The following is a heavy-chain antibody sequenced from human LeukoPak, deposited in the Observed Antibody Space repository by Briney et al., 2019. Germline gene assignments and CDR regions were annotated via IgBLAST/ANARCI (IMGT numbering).Heavy chain of an antibody. CDR1: GGTFSSYA. CDR3: ARTGSSYDYYY. D-gene: IGHD5-18*01. V-gene: IGHV1-46*01. J-gene: IGHJ4*02. Sequence: ASVKVSCKASGGTFSSYAISWVRQAPGQGLEWMGIIDPSGRSTTYAQKFQGRVTMTSDTSTSTVYMDLSSLRSEDTAVYYCARTGSSYDYYYWGQGTLVTVSS. CDR2: IDPSGRST.